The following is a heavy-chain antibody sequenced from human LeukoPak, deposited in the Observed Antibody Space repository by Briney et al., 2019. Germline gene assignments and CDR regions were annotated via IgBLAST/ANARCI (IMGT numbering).Heavy chain of an antibody. CDR1: GYTFTSYD. J-gene: IGHJ6*03. V-gene: IGHV1-8*01. Sequence: ASVKVSCKASGYTFTSYDINWVRQATGQGLEWMGWMNPNSGNTGYAQKFQGRVTMTRNTSISTAYMELSSLRSEDTAVYYCARGRRYYDILTGYYPYAYYYYMDVWGKGTTVTVSS. D-gene: IGHD3-9*01. CDR3: ARGRRYYDILTGYYPYAYYYYMDV. CDR2: MNPNSGNT.